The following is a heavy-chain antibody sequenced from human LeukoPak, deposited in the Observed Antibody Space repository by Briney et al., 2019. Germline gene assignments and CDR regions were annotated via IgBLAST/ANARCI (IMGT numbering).Heavy chain of an antibody. CDR2: IGTAGDT. D-gene: IGHD6-13*01. J-gene: IGHJ6*02. CDR3: ARGILYSSSWYGMDV. CDR1: GFTFSSYD. V-gene: IGHV3-13*01. Sequence: GGSLRLSCAASGFTFSSYDMPWVRQATGKGLEWVSAIGTAGDTYYPGSVKGRFTISRENAKNSLYLQMNGLRAGDTAVYYCARGILYSSSWYGMDVWGQGTTVTVSS.